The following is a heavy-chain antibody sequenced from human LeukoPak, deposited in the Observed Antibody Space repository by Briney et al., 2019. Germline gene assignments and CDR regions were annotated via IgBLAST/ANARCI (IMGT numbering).Heavy chain of an antibody. CDR2: FDPEDGET. D-gene: IGHD3-9*01. CDR1: GYTLTELS. V-gene: IGHV1-24*01. J-gene: IGHJ4*02. CDR3: ARAKDILTTDSY. Sequence: ASVKVSCKVSGYTLTELSMHWVRQAPGKGLEWMGGFDPEDGETIYAQKFQGRVTMTTDTSTSTAYMELRSLRSDDTAVYYCARAKDILTTDSYWGQGTLVTVSS.